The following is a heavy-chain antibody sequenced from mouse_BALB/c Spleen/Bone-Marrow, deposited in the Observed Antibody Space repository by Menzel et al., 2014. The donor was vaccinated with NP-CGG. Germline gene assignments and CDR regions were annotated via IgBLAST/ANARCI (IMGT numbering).Heavy chain of an antibody. CDR1: GFSLTSYD. CDR2: IWTGGGT. V-gene: IGHV2-9-2*01. D-gene: IGHD2-3*01. J-gene: IGHJ3*01. CDR3: VRGGYYSWFAY. Sequence: VKLVESGPGLVAPSQSLSITCTVSGFSLTSYDISWIRQPPGKGLEWLGVIWTGGGTNYNSAFMSRLSISKDNSKSQVFLKMNSLQTDDTAIYYCVRGGYYSWFAYWGQGTPVTVSA.